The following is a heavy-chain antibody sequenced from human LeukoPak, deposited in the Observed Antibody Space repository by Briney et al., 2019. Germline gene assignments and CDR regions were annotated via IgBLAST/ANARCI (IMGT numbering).Heavy chain of an antibody. Sequence: GGSLRLSCAVSGFGVHTFAMSWVRQAPGKGLEWVSYISSRSSTIYYADSVKGRFTISRDNAKNSLYLQMNSLRAEDTAVYYCARARAFDIWGQGTMVTVSS. CDR1: GFGVHTFA. V-gene: IGHV3-48*04. CDR2: ISSRSSTI. J-gene: IGHJ3*02. CDR3: ARARAFDI.